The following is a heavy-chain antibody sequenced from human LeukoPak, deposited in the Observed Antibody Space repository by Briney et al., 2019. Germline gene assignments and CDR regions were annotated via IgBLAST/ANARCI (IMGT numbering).Heavy chain of an antibody. V-gene: IGHV3-23*01. CDR3: ANLNYFDWLSIFDY. D-gene: IGHD3-9*01. CDR2: ISGSGGST. Sequence: GGSLRLSCAASGITFSRDWMYWVRQAPGKGLEWVSAISGSGGSTYYADSVKGRFTISRDNSKNTLYLQMNSLRAEDTAVYYCANLNYFDWLSIFDYWGQGTLVTVSS. J-gene: IGHJ4*02. CDR1: GITFSRDW.